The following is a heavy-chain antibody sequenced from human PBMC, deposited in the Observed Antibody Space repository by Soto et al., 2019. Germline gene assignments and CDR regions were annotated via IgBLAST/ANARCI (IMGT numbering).Heavy chain of an antibody. V-gene: IGHV1-69*01. CDR2: IIPIFGTA. J-gene: IGHJ6*02. CDR1: GGTFSSYA. D-gene: IGHD2-15*01. Sequence: VQLVQSGAEVKKPGSSVKVSCKASGGTFSSYAISWVRQAPGQGLEWMGGIIPIFGTANYAQKLQGRVTITADESTSTAYIELSSLRSEDTAVYYCARHTPLVVVAATSYYYYGMDVWRQGTTVTVSS. CDR3: ARHTPLVVVAATSYYYYGMDV.